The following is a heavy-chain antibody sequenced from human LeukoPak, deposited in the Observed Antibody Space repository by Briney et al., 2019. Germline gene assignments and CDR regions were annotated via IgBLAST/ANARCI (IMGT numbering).Heavy chain of an antibody. Sequence: ASVKVSCKASGYSFTYNYIHWVRQAPGQGLEWMGWINPHSGDTNYTQKFQDRVTMIRDTSNRTVYMEVTRLRSDDTAVYYCVRDAPTGVYGMDVWGQGTTVTVSS. CDR1: GYSFTYNY. CDR3: VRDAPTGVYGMDV. J-gene: IGHJ6*02. V-gene: IGHV1-2*02. D-gene: IGHD1-1*01. CDR2: INPHSGDT.